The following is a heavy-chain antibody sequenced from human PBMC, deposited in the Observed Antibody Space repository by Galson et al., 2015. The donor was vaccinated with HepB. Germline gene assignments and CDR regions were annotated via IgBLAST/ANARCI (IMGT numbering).Heavy chain of an antibody. J-gene: IGHJ3*02. Sequence: SLRLSCAASGFTFSDYYMNWVRQAPGKGLEWVSSISSSSTIYYADSAKGRFTISRDNAKNSLYLQMNSLRPEDTAVYYCARSSSWSSGGSCCSVPNAFDIWGQGTMVTVSS. CDR3: ARSSSWSSGGSCCSVPNAFDI. CDR1: GFTFSDYY. V-gene: IGHV3-69-1*01. D-gene: IGHD2-15*01. CDR2: ISSSSTI.